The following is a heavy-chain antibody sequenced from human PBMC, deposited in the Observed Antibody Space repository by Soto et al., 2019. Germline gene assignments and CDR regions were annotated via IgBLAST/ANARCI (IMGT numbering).Heavy chain of an antibody. J-gene: IGHJ4*02. CDR3: ARAPSPTQLVKSPFDY. V-gene: IGHV1-18*01. Sequence: ASVKVSCKASGYTFTSYGISWVRQAPGQGLELMGWISAYNGNTNYAQKLQGRVTMTTDTSTSTAYMELRSLRSDDTAVYYCARAPSPTQLVKSPFDYCGQGTLVTVSS. CDR1: GYTFTSYG. D-gene: IGHD6-6*01. CDR2: ISAYNGNT.